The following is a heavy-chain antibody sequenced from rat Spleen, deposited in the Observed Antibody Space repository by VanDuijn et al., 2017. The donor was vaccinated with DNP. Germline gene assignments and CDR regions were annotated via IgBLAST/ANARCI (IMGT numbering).Heavy chain of an antibody. CDR1: GYSITSSS. Sequence: EVQLQESGPGLLKPSQSLSLTCSVTGYSITSSSRWNWIRKFPGNKMEWIGHISYSATTTYNPSLKSRISITRDTSKNQFFLQLNSVTTEDTATYYCARYTTGVDYWGQGVMVTVSS. CDR2: ISYSATT. D-gene: IGHD1-11*01. V-gene: IGHV3-1*01. J-gene: IGHJ2*01. CDR3: ARYTTGVDY.